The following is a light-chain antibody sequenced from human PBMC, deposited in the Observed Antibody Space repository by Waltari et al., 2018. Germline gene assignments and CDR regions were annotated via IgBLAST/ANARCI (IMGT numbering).Light chain of an antibody. CDR3: QTGGHGTWV. CDR2: VNSDGSH. V-gene: IGLV4-69*01. CDR1: SGHSSNV. J-gene: IGLJ3*02. Sequence: QLVLTQSPSASASLGASVKLTCTLSSGHSSNVIAWLQQQPEKGPRYLMQVNSDGSHSKGDGIPGRFSGSSSGTGRYLTISSLQSEDEADYYCQTGGHGTWVFGGGTKLTVL.